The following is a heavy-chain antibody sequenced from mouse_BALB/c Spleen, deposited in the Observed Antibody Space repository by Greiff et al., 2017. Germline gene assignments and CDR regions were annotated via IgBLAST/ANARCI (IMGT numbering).Heavy chain of an antibody. D-gene: IGHD2-3*01. CDR1: GFTFSDYY. J-gene: IGHJ4*01. CDR3: ARLYDSSMDY. Sequence: EVKLEESGGGLVKPGGSLKLSCAASGFTFSDYYMYWVRQTPEKRLEWVATISDGGSYTYYPDSVKGRFTISRDNAKNNLYLQMSSLKSEDTAMYYCARLYDSSMDYWGQGTSVTVSS. CDR2: ISDGGSYT. V-gene: IGHV5-4*02.